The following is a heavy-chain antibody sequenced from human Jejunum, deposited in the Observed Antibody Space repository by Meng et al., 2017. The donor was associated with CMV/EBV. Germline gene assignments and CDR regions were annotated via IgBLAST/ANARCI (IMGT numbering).Heavy chain of an antibody. CDR1: TFSSSA. V-gene: IGHV3-21*04. D-gene: IGHD3-16*01. CDR2: ISTTSTSI. CDR3: AKDLYSRLRGLGGAFDI. J-gene: IGHJ3*02. Sequence: TFSSSAMNWVRQATGKVLEWVSSISTTSTSIYYTDSVKGRFTVSRDNAKTSLYLQVNSLRAEGTAFYYCAKDLYSRLRGLGGAFDIWGQGTRVTVSS.